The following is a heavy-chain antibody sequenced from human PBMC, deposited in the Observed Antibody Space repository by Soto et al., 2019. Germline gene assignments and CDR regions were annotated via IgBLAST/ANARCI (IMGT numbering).Heavy chain of an antibody. V-gene: IGHV3-48*01. CDR2: ISGSGRPI. D-gene: IGHD3-10*01. J-gene: IGHJ4*02. CDR1: GFIFSPYS. CDR3: ADSWLPTSY. Sequence: EVQLVESGGGLVQPGGSLRLSCTASGFIFSPYSMTWVRQAPGKGLEWVAFISGSGRPIYYADSVEGRFTISRDNGKSTLYLQMNSLTVEDGAVYYCADSWLPTSYWGPGTLVTVSS.